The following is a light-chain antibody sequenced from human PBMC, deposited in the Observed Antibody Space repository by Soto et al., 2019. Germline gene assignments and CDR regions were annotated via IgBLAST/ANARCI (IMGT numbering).Light chain of an antibody. Sequence: EIVWTQSPATLSLSPGERATLSCGASQSVSSYLAWYQHKPGQAPRLLIYGASSRATGIPDRFSGSGSGTDFTLTISRLEPEDFAVYYCQQYGSSRTFGQGTKVDIK. CDR3: QQYGSSRT. J-gene: IGKJ1*01. V-gene: IGKV3-20*01. CDR1: QSVSSY. CDR2: GAS.